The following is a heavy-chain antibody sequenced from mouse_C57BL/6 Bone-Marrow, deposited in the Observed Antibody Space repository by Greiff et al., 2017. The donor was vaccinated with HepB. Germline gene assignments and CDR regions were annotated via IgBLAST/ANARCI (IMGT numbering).Heavy chain of an antibody. CDR1: GYTFTDYE. V-gene: IGHV1-15*01. D-gene: IGHD2-2*01. J-gene: IGHJ2*01. CDR3: TIYYGYDEDY. CDR2: IDPETGGT. Sequence: VQRVESGAELVRPGASVTLSCKASGYTFTDYEMHWVKQTPVHGLEWIGAIDPETGGTAYNQKFKGKAILTADKSSSTAYMELRSLTSEDSAVYYCTIYYGYDEDYWGQGTTLTVSS.